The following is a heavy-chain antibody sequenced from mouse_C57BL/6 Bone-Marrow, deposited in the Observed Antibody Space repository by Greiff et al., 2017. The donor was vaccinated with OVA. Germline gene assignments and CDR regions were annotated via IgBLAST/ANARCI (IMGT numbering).Heavy chain of an antibody. Sequence: EVKLVESGGGLVKPGGSLKLSCAASGFTFSSYAMSWVRQTPEKRLEWVATISDGGSYTYYPDNVKGRFTIFRDNAKNNLDLQKSHLKSEDTAMYYCARALNWGAWFAYWGQGTLVTVSA. J-gene: IGHJ3*01. D-gene: IGHD4-1*01. CDR1: GFTFSSYA. CDR2: ISDGGSYT. CDR3: ARALNWGAWFAY. V-gene: IGHV5-4*03.